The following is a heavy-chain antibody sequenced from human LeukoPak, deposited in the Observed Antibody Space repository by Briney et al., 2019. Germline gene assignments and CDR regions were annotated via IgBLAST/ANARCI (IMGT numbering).Heavy chain of an antibody. V-gene: IGHV3-23*01. Sequence: GGSLRLSCAASGFTFSNYAMSWVRQAPGKGLEWVSAISGSGGSTSYADSVKGRFTISRDNSKNTLCLQMDSLRAEDTAVYYCAKRGNYCSSWYCYSDYWGQGTLVTV. CDR1: GFTFSNYA. CDR3: AKRGNYCSSWYCYSDY. D-gene: IGHD6-13*01. CDR2: ISGSGGST. J-gene: IGHJ4*02.